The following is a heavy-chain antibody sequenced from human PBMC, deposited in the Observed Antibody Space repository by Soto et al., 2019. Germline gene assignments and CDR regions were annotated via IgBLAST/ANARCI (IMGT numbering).Heavy chain of an antibody. CDR2: IYYSGST. Sequence: SETLSLTCTVSGGSISSGGYYWSWIRQHPGKGLEWIGYIYYSGSTYYNPSLKSRVTISVDTSKNQFSLKLSSVTAADTAVYYCARGDYDILTGPSSGPGYYYYGMDVWGQGTTVTVSS. CDR3: ARGDYDILTGPSSGPGYYYYGMDV. V-gene: IGHV4-31*03. D-gene: IGHD3-9*01. J-gene: IGHJ6*02. CDR1: GGSISSGGYY.